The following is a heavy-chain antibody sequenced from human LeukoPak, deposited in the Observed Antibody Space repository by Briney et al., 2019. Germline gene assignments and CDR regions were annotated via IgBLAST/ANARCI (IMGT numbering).Heavy chain of an antibody. V-gene: IGHV1-2*02. Sequence: ASVKVSCKASGYSFTDYYIHWVRRAPGQGLEWMGCINPHSGDTKYAQKFQARVTMTRDTSISTAYMELDRLRSDDTAVYFCAAGRWLRSGSDYWGQGTLVTVSS. CDR2: INPHSGDT. CDR3: AAGRWLRSGSDY. J-gene: IGHJ4*02. CDR1: GYSFTDYY. D-gene: IGHD5-12*01.